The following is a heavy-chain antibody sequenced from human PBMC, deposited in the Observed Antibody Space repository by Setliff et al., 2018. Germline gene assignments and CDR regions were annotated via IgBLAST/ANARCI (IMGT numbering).Heavy chain of an antibody. J-gene: IGHJ5*02. CDR3: ATGPRDSRDYMNWLDP. CDR2: IKSKGEAETA. V-gene: IGHV3-15*01. CDR1: GITFKNAW. Sequence: GGSLRLSCRASGITFKNAWMTWVRQAPGKGLEWVGRIKSKGEAETANYGVPVKGRSTISRDDSTNTIYLQMNRLNIEDTGFYYCATGPRDSRDYMNWLDPWGPGTLVTVPS. D-gene: IGHD4-17*01.